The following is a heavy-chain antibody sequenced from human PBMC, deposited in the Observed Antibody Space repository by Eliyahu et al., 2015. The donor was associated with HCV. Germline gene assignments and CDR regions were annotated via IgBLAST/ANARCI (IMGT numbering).Heavy chain of an antibody. V-gene: IGHV3-7*01. J-gene: IGHJ4*02. Sequence: EVQLVESGGGLVQPGGSLXLSCAASGFTFSTNWMSWVRQAPGKGLEWVANIKQDGSEKNYVDSVKGRFTISRDNAKNSLYLQMNSLRAEDTAVYYCASGGSIYANWGQGTLVTVSS. CDR1: GFTFSTNW. CDR3: ASGGSIYAN. D-gene: IGHD5-18*01. CDR2: IKQDGSEK.